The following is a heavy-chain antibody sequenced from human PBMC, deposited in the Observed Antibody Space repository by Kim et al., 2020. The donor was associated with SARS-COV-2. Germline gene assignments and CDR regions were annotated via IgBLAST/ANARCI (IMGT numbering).Heavy chain of an antibody. V-gene: IGHV4-34*01. J-gene: IGHJ6*02. CDR3: ARVPRRSIAARSRVYYYYYGMDV. D-gene: IGHD6-6*01. CDR1: GGSFSGYY. Sequence: SETLSLTCAVYGGSFSGYYWSWIRQPPGKGLEWIGEINHSGSTNYNPSLKSRVTISVDTSKNQFSLKLSSVTAADTAVYYCARVPRRSIAARSRVYYYYYGMDVWGQGTTVTVSS. CDR2: INHSGST.